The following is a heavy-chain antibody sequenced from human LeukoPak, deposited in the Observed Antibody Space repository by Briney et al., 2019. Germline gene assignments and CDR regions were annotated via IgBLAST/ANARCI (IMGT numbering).Heavy chain of an antibody. D-gene: IGHD3-22*01. V-gene: IGHV1-69*05. J-gene: IGHJ3*02. CDR3: ARDVTADNYDSGGPPDAFDI. Sequence: VASVKVSCKASGGTFSSYAISWVRQAPGQGLEWMGGIIPIFGTANYAQKFQGRVTITTDESTSTAYMELSSLRSEDTAVYYCARDVTADNYDSGGPPDAFDIWGQGTMVTVSS. CDR1: GGTFSSYA. CDR2: IIPIFGTA.